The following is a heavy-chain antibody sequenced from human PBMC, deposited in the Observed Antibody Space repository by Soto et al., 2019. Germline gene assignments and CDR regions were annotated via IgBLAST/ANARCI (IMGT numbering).Heavy chain of an antibody. Sequence: VQLVQSGAEVKKPGASVKVSCKASGYTFTSYGISWVRQAPGQGLEWMGWISAYNGNTNYAQKLQGRVTMTTNTSTSTASRELRSRRSDDTAVYYGARDRVQLWFHWDFDLWGRGTLVTVSS. CDR1: GYTFTSYG. CDR2: ISAYNGNT. V-gene: IGHV1-18*04. CDR3: ARDRVQLWFHWDFDL. D-gene: IGHD5-18*01. J-gene: IGHJ2*01.